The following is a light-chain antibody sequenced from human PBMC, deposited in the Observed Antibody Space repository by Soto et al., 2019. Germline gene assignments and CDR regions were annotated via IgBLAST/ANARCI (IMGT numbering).Light chain of an antibody. V-gene: IGKV1-5*01. CDR3: QQYNSYSWT. CDR1: QTISSW. CDR2: DAS. J-gene: IGKJ1*01. Sequence: DIQMTQSPSTLSGSVGDSVTITGRASQTISSWLAWYQQKPGKAPKLLIYDASSLESGVPSRFSGTGSGTEFTLTISSLQPDDFATYYCQQYNSYSWTFGQGTKVDIK.